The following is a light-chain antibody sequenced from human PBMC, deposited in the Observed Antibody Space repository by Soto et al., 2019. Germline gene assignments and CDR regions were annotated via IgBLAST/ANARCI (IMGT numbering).Light chain of an antibody. CDR1: QSISSW. V-gene: IGKV1-5*01. J-gene: IGKJ5*01. CDR2: DAS. CDR3: QQFNSYPIT. Sequence: DIQMTQPPSTLSASVGDRVTITCRASQSISSWLAWYQQKQGKAPTLLIYDASSLESGVPSRFSASVSGTELTITIAGLQPDDGETYDGQQFNSYPITFGQGTRLEIK.